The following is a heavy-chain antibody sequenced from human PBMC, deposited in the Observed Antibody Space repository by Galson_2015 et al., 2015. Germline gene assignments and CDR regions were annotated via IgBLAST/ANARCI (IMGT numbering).Heavy chain of an antibody. CDR2: ISGSGGST. D-gene: IGHD6-13*01. Sequence: SLRLSCAASGFTFSGYAMSWVRQAPGKGLEWVSAISGSGGSTYYADSVKGRFTISRDNSKNTLYLQMNSLRAEDTAVYYCAKDRGSSWYEIDYWGQGTLVTVSS. CDR3: AKDRGSSWYEIDY. V-gene: IGHV3-23*01. J-gene: IGHJ4*02. CDR1: GFTFSGYA.